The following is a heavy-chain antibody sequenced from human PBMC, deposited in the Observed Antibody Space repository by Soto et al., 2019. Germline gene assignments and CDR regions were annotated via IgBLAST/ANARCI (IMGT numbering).Heavy chain of an antibody. Sequence: SETLSLTCAVSGASIHNSHSFWGWIRHLPGKGLEFIGSVYYSGGAYYNPSLKTRVTISVDTSKNQFSLRVNSVTAADTAIYYCGRVIEGATRHTDFDSWGQGTLVTVSS. CDR3: GRVIEGATRHTDFDS. CDR1: GASIHNSHSF. CDR2: VYYSGGA. V-gene: IGHV4-39*01. D-gene: IGHD3-22*01. J-gene: IGHJ5*01.